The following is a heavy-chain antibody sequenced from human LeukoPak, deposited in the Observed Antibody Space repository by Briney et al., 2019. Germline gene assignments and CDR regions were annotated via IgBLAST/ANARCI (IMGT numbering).Heavy chain of an antibody. CDR3: ARHSTMNWFDP. D-gene: IGHD5/OR15-5a*01. CDR2: IYYSGST. CDR1: GGSISSSNYY. J-gene: IGHJ5*02. Sequence: SETLSLTCTVSGGSISSSNYYWGWIRQPPGKGLEWIGSIYYSGSTNYNPSLKSRVTMSLDASKNQFSLKLSSVTAADTAVYYCARHSTMNWFDPWGQGTLVTVSS. V-gene: IGHV4-39*01.